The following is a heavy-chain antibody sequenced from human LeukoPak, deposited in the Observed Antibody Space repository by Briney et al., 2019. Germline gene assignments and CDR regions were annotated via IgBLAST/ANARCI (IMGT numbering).Heavy chain of an antibody. D-gene: IGHD4-11*01. CDR1: GFTFSSYW. CDR3: ATGKQCGY. V-gene: IGHV3-7*03. J-gene: IGHJ4*02. CDR2: IKQDGSEK. Sequence: GGSLRLSCVVSGFTFSSYWMSWVRQAPGKGLERVAHIKQDGSEKYYVDSVKGRFTISRDNAKNSLYLQMNSLRAEDTAVYYCATGKQCGYWGQGTLVTVSS.